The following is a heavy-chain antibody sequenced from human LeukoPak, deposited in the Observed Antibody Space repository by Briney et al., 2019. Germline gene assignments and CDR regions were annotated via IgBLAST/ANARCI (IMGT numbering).Heavy chain of an antibody. CDR1: GFTFSSYE. CDR3: TTISASVVGESFDY. D-gene: IGHD2-15*01. V-gene: IGHV3-15*01. CDR2: IKNKIDGGTT. Sequence: GGSLRLSCAASGFTFSSYEMNWVRQAPGKGLEWVGRIKNKIDGGTTDYAAPVKGRFTISRDDSKNTLFLQMNSLKTEDTAVYYCTTISASVVGESFDYWGQGALVTVSS. J-gene: IGHJ4*02.